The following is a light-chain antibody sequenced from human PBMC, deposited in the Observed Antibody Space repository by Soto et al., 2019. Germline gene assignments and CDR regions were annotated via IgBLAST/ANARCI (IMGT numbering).Light chain of an antibody. J-gene: IGKJ4*01. CDR2: GAS. Sequence: IVLTQSPGTLSLSAGERATLSCRASQSVSSSYLAWYQQKPGQAPRLLFYGASSRATGIPDRFSGSGSGTDFALTISRLEPEDFAVYYCQQYGSSLGVTFGGGTKVDIK. CDR3: QQYGSSLGVT. CDR1: QSVSSSY. V-gene: IGKV3-20*01.